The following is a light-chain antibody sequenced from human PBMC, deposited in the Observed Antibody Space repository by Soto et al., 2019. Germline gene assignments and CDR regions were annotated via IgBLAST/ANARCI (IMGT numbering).Light chain of an antibody. Sequence: DIQMTQSPSSVSASVGDRVTITCRASQDIKNWLAWYQQKPGKAPKLLIYTTSNLQSGGPSRFSGSGSGTDFTLTISSLQPEDFATYYCQQANSFPLTFGGGTKVEIK. CDR2: TTS. J-gene: IGKJ4*01. V-gene: IGKV1D-12*01. CDR3: QQANSFPLT. CDR1: QDIKNW.